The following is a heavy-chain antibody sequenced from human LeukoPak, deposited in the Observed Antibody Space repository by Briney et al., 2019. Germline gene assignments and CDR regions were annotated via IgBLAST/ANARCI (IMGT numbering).Heavy chain of an antibody. CDR2: INSHNSNT. J-gene: IGHJ4*02. D-gene: IGHD3-10*01. V-gene: IGHV1-18*01. CDR1: DYPFTSYG. Sequence: GASVKVSCKASDYPFTSYGISWVRQAPGQGLEWMGWINSHNSNTYYAQNLQDRVSMTTDTSTSTAFMELRGLRSDDTAVYYCARVSISLVRGTVITATFDYWGQGTLVTVSS. CDR3: ARVSISLVRGTVITATFDY.